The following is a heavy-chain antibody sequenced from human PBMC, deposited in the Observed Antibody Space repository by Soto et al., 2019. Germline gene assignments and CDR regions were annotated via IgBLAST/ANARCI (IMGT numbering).Heavy chain of an antibody. CDR1: GFTVSSNY. CDR3: ARDRSTIYAFDI. D-gene: IGHD3-3*01. CDR2: IYSGGST. Sequence: EVQLVESGGGLVQPGGALRLSCAASGFTVSSNYMSWVRQAPGKGLEWVSVIYSGGSTYYADSVKGRFTISRDNSKNTLYLQMNSLRAEDTAVYYCARDRSTIYAFDIWGQGTMVTVSS. J-gene: IGHJ3*02. V-gene: IGHV3-66*01.